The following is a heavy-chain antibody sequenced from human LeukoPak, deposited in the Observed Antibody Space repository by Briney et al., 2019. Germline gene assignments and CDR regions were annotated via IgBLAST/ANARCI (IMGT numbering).Heavy chain of an antibody. J-gene: IGHJ3*01. D-gene: IGHD3-10*01. CDR3: ARDQDVMVRGDV. CDR1: GYIFTNYA. V-gene: IGHV7-4-1*02. Sequence: ASVKVSCKACGYIFTNYAMNWVGQAPGQGLEWMGYIKTSTGNPTYAQGFTGRFVFSLDTSVSTAYLQINNLKTEDTAVYYCARDQDVMVRGDVWGQGTMVTVSS. CDR2: IKTSTGNP.